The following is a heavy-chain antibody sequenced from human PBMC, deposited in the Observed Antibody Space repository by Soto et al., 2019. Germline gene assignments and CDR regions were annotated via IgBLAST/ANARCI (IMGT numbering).Heavy chain of an antibody. J-gene: IGHJ5*01. Sequence: VGSLRLSCAASGFKFSSYAMSWVRQAPGKGLEWVSLISATGGGTYYADSVKGRFTISRDNSDNTLYLQVHSLRAEDTAVYYCAKDRRAGGNSAFYFDFWGQGAQVTVSS. CDR2: ISATGGGT. CDR1: GFKFSSYA. D-gene: IGHD3-16*01. V-gene: IGHV3-23*01. CDR3: AKDRRAGGNSAFYFDF.